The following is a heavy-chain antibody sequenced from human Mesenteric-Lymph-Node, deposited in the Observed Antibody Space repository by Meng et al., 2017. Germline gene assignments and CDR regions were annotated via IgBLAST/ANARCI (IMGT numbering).Heavy chain of an antibody. J-gene: IGHJ4*02. Sequence: GGSLRLSCAASGFTFSSYAMSWVRQAPGKGLEGVSAISGSGGSTYYADSVKGRFTISRDNSKNTLYLQMNSLRAEDTAVYYWAKAEDCGGDCYPNFDYWGQGTLVTVSS. D-gene: IGHD2-21*02. CDR2: ISGSGGST. CDR1: GFTFSSYA. V-gene: IGHV3-23*01. CDR3: AKAEDCGGDCYPNFDY.